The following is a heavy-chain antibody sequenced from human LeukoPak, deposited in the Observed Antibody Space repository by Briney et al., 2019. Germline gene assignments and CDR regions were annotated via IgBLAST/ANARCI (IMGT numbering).Heavy chain of an antibody. D-gene: IGHD3-22*01. V-gene: IGHV1-69*13. CDR2: IIPIFGTA. Sequence: SVKVSCKVSGYSLTELSMDWVRQAPGKGLEWMGGIIPIFGTANYAQKFQGRVTITADESTSTAYMELSSLRSEDTAVYYCAVYSGYSEEYYFDYWGQGTLVTVSS. CDR1: GYSLTELS. CDR3: AVYSGYSEEYYFDY. J-gene: IGHJ4*02.